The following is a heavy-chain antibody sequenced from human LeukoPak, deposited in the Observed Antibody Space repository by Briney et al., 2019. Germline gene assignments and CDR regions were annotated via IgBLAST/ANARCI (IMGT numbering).Heavy chain of an antibody. V-gene: IGHV1-18*01. CDR1: GYSFTSYG. D-gene: IGHD4-23*01. Sequence: ASVKVSCKASGYSFTSYGISWVRQAPGQGLEWMGWINAYNGNTNYAQKLQGRVTMTTDTSTSTAYMELRSLRSDDTAVYYCARDNSVEDTAWWFDPWGQGTLVTVSS. CDR2: INAYNGNT. CDR3: ARDNSVEDTAWWFDP. J-gene: IGHJ5*02.